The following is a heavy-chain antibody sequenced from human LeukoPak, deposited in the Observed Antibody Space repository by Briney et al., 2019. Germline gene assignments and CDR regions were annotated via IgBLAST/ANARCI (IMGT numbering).Heavy chain of an antibody. V-gene: IGHV4-59*08. CDR2: IYYTGNA. CDR3: ARHLLLDYSNIFDI. Sequence: SETLSLTCTVSGGSISNYYWSWIRQSPGMGLEWIAYIYYTGNASYNPSLKGRVTISVDTSKRQFSLRLSTVTPADTAVYYCARHLLLDYSNIFDIWGRGTLVTVSS. J-gene: IGHJ3*02. CDR1: GGSISNYY. D-gene: IGHD2-15*01.